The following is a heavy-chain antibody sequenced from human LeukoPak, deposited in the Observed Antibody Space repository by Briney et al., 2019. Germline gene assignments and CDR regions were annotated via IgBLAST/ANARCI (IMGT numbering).Heavy chain of an antibody. CDR2: IYHSGRT. V-gene: IGHV4-30-2*01. CDR1: GGSISSGGYS. CDR3: ARTAGSGYYPIDY. Sequence: SETLSLTCAVSGGSISSGGYSWSWIRQPPGKGLEWIGYIYHSGRTYYNQSLKSRVTISVDRSKNQFSLKSSSVTAADTAVYYCARTAGSGYYPIDYWGQGTLVTVSS. D-gene: IGHD3-22*01. J-gene: IGHJ4*02.